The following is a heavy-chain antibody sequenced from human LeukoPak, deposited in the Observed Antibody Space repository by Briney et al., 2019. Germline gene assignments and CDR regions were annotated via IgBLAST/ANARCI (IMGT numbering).Heavy chain of an antibody. CDR2: IYHSGST. D-gene: IGHD7-27*01. Sequence: PSETLSLTCTVSGGSISSGGYYWSWIRQPPGKGLEWIGYIYHSGSTYYNPSLKSRVTISVDRSKNQFSLKLSSVTAADTAVYYCARVPLTGSLDYWGQGTLVTVSS. CDR3: ARVPLTGSLDY. J-gene: IGHJ4*02. CDR1: GGSISSGGYY. V-gene: IGHV4-30-2*01.